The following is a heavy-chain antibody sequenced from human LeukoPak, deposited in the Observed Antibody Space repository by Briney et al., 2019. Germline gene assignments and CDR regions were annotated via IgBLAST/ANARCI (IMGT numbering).Heavy chain of an antibody. CDR2: IKQDGSEK. CDR1: GFTFSSYW. Sequence: PGGSLRLSCAASGFTFSSYWMSWVRQAPGKGLEWVANIKQDGSEKYYVDSVKGRFTISRDNAKNSLYLQMNSLRAEDTAVYYCARVAIWDQLLHTEYYYYYMDVWGKGTTVTISS. V-gene: IGHV3-7*01. J-gene: IGHJ6*03. CDR3: ARVAIWDQLLHTEYYYYYMDV. D-gene: IGHD2-2*01.